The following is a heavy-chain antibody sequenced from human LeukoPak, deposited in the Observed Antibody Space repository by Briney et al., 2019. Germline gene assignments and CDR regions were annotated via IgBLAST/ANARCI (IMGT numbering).Heavy chain of an antibody. V-gene: IGHV4-4*07. CDR3: ASPRSSSGWDGDFDY. CDR2: INTSGNT. J-gene: IGHJ4*02. D-gene: IGHD6-19*01. CDR1: GGSISGKY. Sequence: PSETLSLTCIVSGGSISGKYWSWIRQPAGKGLEWIGRINTSGNTNYNPSLKSRVTMSADTSKHQFSLELTSVTAADTAVYYCASPRSSSGWDGDFDYWGQGTLVTVSS.